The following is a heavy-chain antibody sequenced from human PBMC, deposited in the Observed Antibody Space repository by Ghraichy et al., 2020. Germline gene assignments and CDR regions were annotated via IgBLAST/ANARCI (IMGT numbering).Heavy chain of an antibody. Sequence: GGSLRLSCAASGFTFSSYSMNWVRQAPGKGLEWVSSISSSSSYIYYADSVKGRFTISRDNAKNSLYLQMNSLRAEDTAVYYCARVVAAGGGRSFEFDYWGQGTLVTVSS. J-gene: IGHJ4*02. D-gene: IGHD6-13*01. CDR2: ISSSSSYI. CDR1: GFTFSSYS. CDR3: ARVVAAGGGRSFEFDY. V-gene: IGHV3-21*01.